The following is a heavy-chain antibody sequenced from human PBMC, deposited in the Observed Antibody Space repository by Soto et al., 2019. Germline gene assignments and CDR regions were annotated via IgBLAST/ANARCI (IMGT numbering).Heavy chain of an antibody. D-gene: IGHD3-22*01. CDR1: GGSISSGGYS. CDR2: IYHSGST. V-gene: IGHV4-30-2*01. CDR3: ARHHPITMIVVVITPGYYYGMDV. Sequence: PSETLSLTCAVSGGSISSGGYSWSWIRQPPGKGLEWIGYIYHSGSTYYNPSLKSRVTISVDRSKNQFSLKLSSVTAADTAVYYCARHHPITMIVVVITPGYYYGMDVWGQGTTVNVSS. J-gene: IGHJ6*02.